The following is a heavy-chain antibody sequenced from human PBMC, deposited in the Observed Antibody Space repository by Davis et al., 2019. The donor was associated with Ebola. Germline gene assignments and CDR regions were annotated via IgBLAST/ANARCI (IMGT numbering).Heavy chain of an antibody. CDR2: INHSGST. V-gene: IGHV4-34*01. D-gene: IGHD6-13*01. CDR1: GGSFSGYY. Sequence: SETLSLTCAVYGGSFSGYYWSWIRQPPRKGLEWIGEINHSGSTNYNPSLKSRVTISVDKSKNQFSLKLSSVTAADTAVYYCATSIAAGAYGMDVWGQGSTVTVSS. CDR3: ATSIAAGAYGMDV. J-gene: IGHJ6*02.